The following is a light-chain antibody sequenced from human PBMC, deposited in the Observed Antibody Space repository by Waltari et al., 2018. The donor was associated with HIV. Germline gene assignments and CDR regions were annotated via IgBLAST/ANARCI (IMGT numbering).Light chain of an antibody. Sequence: QSVLTQPPSASGTPGQRGTISCSGSSSNIGRKTVNWYPQLPGTAPKLLILRNNQRPSGVPDRVSGYKSGASVSLAIRGLQSEDDTDYYCAAWDDSLNGWVFGGGTTLTVL. CDR2: RNN. V-gene: IGLV1-44*01. CDR3: AAWDDSLNGWV. J-gene: IGLJ3*02. CDR1: SSNIGRKT.